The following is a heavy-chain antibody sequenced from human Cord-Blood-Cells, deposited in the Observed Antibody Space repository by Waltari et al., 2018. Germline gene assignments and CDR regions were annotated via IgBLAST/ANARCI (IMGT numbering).Heavy chain of an antibody. CDR2: IFPILGIA. Sequence: QVQLVQSGAEVKKPGSSVKVSCKASGGTFRIYAISLVRQAPGQRLEWMGRIFPILGIATYAQKFQGRVTITADKSTSTAYMELSSLRSEDTAVYYCARDAIAARVLRALDIWGQGTMVTVSS. CDR1: GGTFRIYA. J-gene: IGHJ3*02. V-gene: IGHV1-69*09. D-gene: IGHD6-6*01. CDR3: ARDAIAARVLRALDI.